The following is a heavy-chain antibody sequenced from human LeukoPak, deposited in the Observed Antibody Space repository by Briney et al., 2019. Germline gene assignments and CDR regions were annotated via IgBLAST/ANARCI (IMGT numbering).Heavy chain of an antibody. J-gene: IGHJ4*02. V-gene: IGHV1-2*02. D-gene: IGHD3-10*01. CDR3: ARVGDPKTGIYFCDY. CDR2: INPNSGGT. CDR1: GDSFTGDY. Sequence: ASVKVSCKASGDSFTGDYMRWGRQAPGQGLEWMGWINPNSGGTNYAQKFQGRVTMTRDTSISTAYMELSRLRSDDTAVYYRARVGDPKTGIYFCDYWGQGPLVTVSS.